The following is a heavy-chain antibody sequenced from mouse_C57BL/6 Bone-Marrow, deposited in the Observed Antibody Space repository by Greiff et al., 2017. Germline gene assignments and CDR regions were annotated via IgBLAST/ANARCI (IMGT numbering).Heavy chain of an antibody. CDR1: GYTFTDHI. CDR3: LASYYYGRSYVDY. V-gene: IGHV1-11*01. J-gene: IGHJ2*01. D-gene: IGHD1-1*01. Sequence: QVQLQQSGAELASPGASVTLSCKASGYTFTDHIMNWVKKRPGQGLERIGRTYPVSGVTNYNQKFMGKATFSVHWSSSAVYMVLNSLTSEDPAVYYCLASYYYGRSYVDYWGQGTTLTVSS. CDR2: TYPVSGVT.